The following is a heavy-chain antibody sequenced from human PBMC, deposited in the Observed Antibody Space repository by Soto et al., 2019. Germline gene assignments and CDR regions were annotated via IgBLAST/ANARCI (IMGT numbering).Heavy chain of an antibody. V-gene: IGHV3-74*01. CDR2: INSDGTTI. D-gene: IGHD6-13*01. CDR3: VRDRGYTDSFDI. J-gene: IGHJ3*02. Sequence: GGSLRLSCAASGFTFSIYSMNWVRQAPGKGLEWVSHINSDGTTIVYADSVKGRFTISRDNAKNTLYLQMNSLRVEDTAVYFCVRDRGYTDSFDIWGPGTLVTVSS. CDR1: GFTFSIYS.